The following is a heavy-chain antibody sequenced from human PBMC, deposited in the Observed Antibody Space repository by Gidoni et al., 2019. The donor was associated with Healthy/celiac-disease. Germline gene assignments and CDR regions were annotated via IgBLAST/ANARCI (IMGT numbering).Heavy chain of an antibody. Sequence: QVQLQESGPGLVKPSQTLSLTCTVSGGSISSGSYYWSWIRQPAGKGLEWIGRIYTSGSTNYNPSLKSRVTISVDTSKNQFSLKLSSVTAADTAVYYCARASYSSSWQVHFDYWGQGTLVTVSS. D-gene: IGHD6-13*01. V-gene: IGHV4-61*02. J-gene: IGHJ4*02. CDR1: GGSISSGSYY. CDR2: IYTSGST. CDR3: ARASYSSSWQVHFDY.